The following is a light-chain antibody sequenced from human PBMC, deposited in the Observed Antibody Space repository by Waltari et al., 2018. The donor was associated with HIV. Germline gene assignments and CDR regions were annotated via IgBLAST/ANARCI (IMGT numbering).Light chain of an antibody. CDR3: QQRTNWHT. J-gene: IGKJ2*01. CDR2: DGS. CDR1: QNIWRY. Sequence: EFLLTQSPATLPLSPGEGVALSCRASQNIWRYLAWYQQKPGQAPRLLIYDGSNRATGIPARFSGSGSGTDFTLTISSLEPEDFAVYYCQQRTNWHTFGQGTKLEI. V-gene: IGKV3-11*01.